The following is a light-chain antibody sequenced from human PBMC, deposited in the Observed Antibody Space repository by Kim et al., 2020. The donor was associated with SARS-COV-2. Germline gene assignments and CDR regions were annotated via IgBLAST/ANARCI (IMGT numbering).Light chain of an antibody. V-gene: IGLV2-14*03. CDR3: SSYTSSSTLVV. J-gene: IGLJ2*01. CDR2: DVS. Sequence: SITISCTGTSSDVGGYNYVSWYQQHPGKAPKLMIYDVSNRPSGVSYRFSGSKSGNTASLTISGLQAEDEADYYCSSYTSSSTLVVFGGGTQLTVL. CDR1: SSDVGGYNY.